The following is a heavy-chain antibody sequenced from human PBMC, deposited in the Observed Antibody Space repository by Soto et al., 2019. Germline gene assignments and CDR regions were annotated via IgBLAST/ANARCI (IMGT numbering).Heavy chain of an antibody. CDR1: GFILSDYG. CDR2: IWYDGINR. V-gene: IGHV3-33*01. D-gene: IGHD3-10*01. Sequence: GGSLRLSCEASGFILSDYGMHWVRQAPGKGLEWVAVIWYDGINRYYADSVKGRVSISRDEFKNTVSLQVDNLRGEDTAVYFCARDLVRRDAGYYYYYGMDVWGQGTTVTVSS. J-gene: IGHJ6*02. CDR3: ARDLVRRDAGYYYYYGMDV.